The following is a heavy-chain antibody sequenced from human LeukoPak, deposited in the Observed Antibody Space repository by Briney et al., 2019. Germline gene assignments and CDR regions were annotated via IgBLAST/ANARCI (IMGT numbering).Heavy chain of an antibody. D-gene: IGHD5-18*01. Sequence: GGSLRHSCAASGFTLSSYRMHWVRPAPGKGLEGVAVIWYDGSNKYYAGSVKGRFTISRDNSKTALYLQMTGLRAEDRAVYYCAGGRGYSYGYGDYWGQGTLVTVSS. CDR3: AGGRGYSYGYGDY. J-gene: IGHJ4*02. CDR2: IWYDGSNK. CDR1: GFTLSSYR. V-gene: IGHV3-33*01.